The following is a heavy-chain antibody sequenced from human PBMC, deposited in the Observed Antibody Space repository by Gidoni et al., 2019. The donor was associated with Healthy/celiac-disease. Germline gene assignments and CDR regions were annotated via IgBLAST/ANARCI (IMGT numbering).Heavy chain of an antibody. Sequence: QVQLVESGGGVVQPGRSLRLSCAASGFTFSSYGMHWVRQAPGKGLEWVAVIWYDGSNKYYADSVKGRFTISRDNSKNTLYLQMNSLRAEDTAVYYCARDFRAVRFLEWMFDYWGQGTLVTVSS. J-gene: IGHJ4*02. CDR3: ARDFRAVRFLEWMFDY. CDR1: GFTFSSYG. D-gene: IGHD3-3*01. V-gene: IGHV3-33*01. CDR2: IWYDGSNK.